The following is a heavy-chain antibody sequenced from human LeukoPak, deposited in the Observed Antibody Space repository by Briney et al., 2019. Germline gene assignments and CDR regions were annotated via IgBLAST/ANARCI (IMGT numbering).Heavy chain of an antibody. D-gene: IGHD1-7*01. CDR1: GGTFSSYA. Sequence: ASVKVSCKASGGTFSSYAIIWVRQAPGQGLEWMGGIIPIFGTANYAQKFQGRVTITTDESTSTAYMELSSLRSEDTAVYYCASSGPTGTTKEVFFDPWGQGTLVTVSS. CDR3: ASSGPTGTTKEVFFDP. CDR2: IIPIFGTA. J-gene: IGHJ5*02. V-gene: IGHV1-69*05.